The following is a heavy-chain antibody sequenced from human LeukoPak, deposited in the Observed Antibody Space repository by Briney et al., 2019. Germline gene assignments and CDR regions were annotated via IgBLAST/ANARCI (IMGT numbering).Heavy chain of an antibody. J-gene: IGHJ3*02. CDR1: GYTFTGYY. CDR3: ATDRRNSGYDNFHDAFDI. CDR2: FYPEDGET. V-gene: IGHV1-24*01. Sequence: GASVKVSCKASGYTFTGYYMHWVRQAPGKGLEWMGGFYPEDGETIYAQKFQGRVTMTEDTSTDTAYMELSSLRSEDTAVYYCATDRRNSGYDNFHDAFDIWGQGTMVTVSS. D-gene: IGHD5-12*01.